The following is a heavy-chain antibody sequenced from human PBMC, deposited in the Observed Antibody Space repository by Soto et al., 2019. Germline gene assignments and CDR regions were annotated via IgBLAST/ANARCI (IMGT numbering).Heavy chain of an antibody. CDR2: ISYIGST. J-gene: IGHJ4*02. V-gene: IGHV4-31*03. Sequence: QVQLQESGPGLVKPSQTLSLTCTVSGGSITSGGYFWTWIRQHPGKGLEWIGYISYIGSTYYNPSLKRRVTISADTSKNQFSLKLSSVTAADTAVYFCARDREYSYDYWGQGTLVTVSS. CDR1: GGSITSGGYF. D-gene: IGHD5-18*01. CDR3: ARDREYSYDY.